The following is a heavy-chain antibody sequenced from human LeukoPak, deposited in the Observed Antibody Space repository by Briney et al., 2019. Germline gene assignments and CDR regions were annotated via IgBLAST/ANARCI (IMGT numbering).Heavy chain of an antibody. D-gene: IGHD3-22*01. CDR2: ISSSSSYI. CDR1: GFTFSSYS. J-gene: IGHJ4*02. CDR3: ARIRSGYYYFDY. Sequence: GGSLRLSCAASGFTFSSYSMNWVRQAPGKGLEWVSSISSSSSYIYYADSVKGRFTISRDNAKNSLYLQMNSLRAEDTALYYCARIRSGYYYFDYWGQGTLVTVSS. V-gene: IGHV3-21*01.